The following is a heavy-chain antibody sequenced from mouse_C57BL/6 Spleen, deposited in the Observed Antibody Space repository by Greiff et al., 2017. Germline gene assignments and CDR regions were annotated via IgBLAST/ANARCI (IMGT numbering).Heavy chain of an antibody. CDR1: GYAFSSYW. J-gene: IGHJ4*01. CDR3: ARYYYGSSYAMDY. Sequence: QVQLQQSGAELVKPGASVKISCKASGYAFSSYWMNWVKQRPGKGLEWIGQIYPGDGDTNYNGKFKGKDTLTADKSSSTAYMQLSSLTSEDSAVYFCARYYYGSSYAMDYWGQGTSVTVSS. CDR2: IYPGDGDT. V-gene: IGHV1-80*01. D-gene: IGHD1-1*01.